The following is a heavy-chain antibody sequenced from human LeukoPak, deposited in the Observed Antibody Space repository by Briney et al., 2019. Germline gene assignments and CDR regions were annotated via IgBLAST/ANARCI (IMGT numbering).Heavy chain of an antibody. CDR3: AREVYSSSSNGYT. V-gene: IGHV3-21*01. CDR2: ISSSSSYI. D-gene: IGHD6-6*01. J-gene: IGHJ5*02. CDR1: GFTFSSYS. Sequence: GGSLRLSCATSGFTFSSYSMNWVRQAPGKGLEWVSSISSSSSYIYYADSVKGRFTISRDNAKNSLYLQMNSLRAEDTAVYYCAREVYSSSSNGYTWGQGTLVTVSS.